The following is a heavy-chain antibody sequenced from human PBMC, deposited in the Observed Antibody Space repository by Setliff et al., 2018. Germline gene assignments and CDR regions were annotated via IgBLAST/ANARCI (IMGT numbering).Heavy chain of an antibody. V-gene: IGHV3-33*08. CDR2: IWGDGGTK. D-gene: IGHD2-15*01. Sequence: PGGSLRLSCAASGFTFSTYRMHWVRQAPGKELEWVAVIWGDGGTKYHADSVKGRFTISRDNSKNTLYLQMNSLRPEDTAVYYCARTCSGSGCYAGLESWGQGTPVTVSS. CDR1: GFTFSTYR. CDR3: ARTCSGSGCYAGLES. J-gene: IGHJ4*02.